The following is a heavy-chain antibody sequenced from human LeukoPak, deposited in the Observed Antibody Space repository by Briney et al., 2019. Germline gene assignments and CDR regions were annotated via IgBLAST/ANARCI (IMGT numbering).Heavy chain of an antibody. CDR2: ISSSSSYI. J-gene: IGHJ4*02. D-gene: IGHD3-10*01. Sequence: GGSLSPSWAAAALTIIRYSTNSVRQAPGKGLEWVSSISSSSSYIYYADSVKGRFTISRDNAKNSLYLQMNSLRAQDTAAYYCARGAMVRVISIGPLLYWGERALVTVSS. CDR3: ARGAMVRVISIGPLLY. CDR1: ALTIIRYS. V-gene: IGHV3-21*01.